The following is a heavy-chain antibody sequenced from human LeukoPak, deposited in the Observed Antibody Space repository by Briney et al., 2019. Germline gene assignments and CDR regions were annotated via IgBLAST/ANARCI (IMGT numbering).Heavy chain of an antibody. Sequence: PGGSLRLSCAASGFTFDDYAMHWVRQAPGKGLEWVSGISWNSGSIGYADSVKGRFTISRDNAKNSLYLQMNSLRAEDMALYYCAKGRKSDFWSGYSPGYFDYWGQGTLDTVSS. CDR1: GFTFDDYA. J-gene: IGHJ4*02. V-gene: IGHV3-9*03. CDR3: AKGRKSDFWSGYSPGYFDY. CDR2: ISWNSGSI. D-gene: IGHD3-3*01.